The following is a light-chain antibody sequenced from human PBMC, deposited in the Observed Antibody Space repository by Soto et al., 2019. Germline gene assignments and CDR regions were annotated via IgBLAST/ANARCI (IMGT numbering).Light chain of an antibody. Sequence: QSALTQPASVSGSPGQSITISCTGTSNDVGSYNYVTWYQQHPGKAPKLMIYDVSNRPTGVSNLFFGSKSGNTASLTISGIQAEDEADYCCSSYTSSSTYVVFGGGTKLTVL. CDR2: DVS. J-gene: IGLJ2*01. CDR3: SSYTSSSTYVV. V-gene: IGLV2-14*01. CDR1: SNDVGSYNY.